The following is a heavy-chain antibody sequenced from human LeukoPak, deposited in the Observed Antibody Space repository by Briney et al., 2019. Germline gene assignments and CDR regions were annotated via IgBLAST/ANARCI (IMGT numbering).Heavy chain of an antibody. CDR2: IYYRRSS. V-gene: IGHV4-30-4*08. Sequence: SQSLSLTCTVSGGSISSGYYYWSWIRQPPGRGLDWSGYIYYRRSSYYNPSLKSRVTISVATSKTQFSLKLSSVTAADTAVYYCARGLLASAGLSMNWFDPGGQGTLVTVSS. CDR3: ARGLLASAGLSMNWFDP. CDR1: GGSISSGYYY. J-gene: IGHJ5*02. D-gene: IGHD2-15*01.